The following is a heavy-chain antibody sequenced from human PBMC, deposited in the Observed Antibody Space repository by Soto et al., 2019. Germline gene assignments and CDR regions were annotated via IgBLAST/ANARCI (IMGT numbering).Heavy chain of an antibody. CDR2: IYWNDDK. J-gene: IGHJ5*02. V-gene: IGHV2-5*01. Sequence: QITLKESGPTLVKPTQTLTLTCTFSGFSLSTSGVGVGWIRQPPGKALEWLALIYWNDDKRYSPSLKSRLTITKDTSKTQVVLTMTNMDPVDTATYYCAHSPTIWSGYYTGQGLFDPWGQGTLVTVSS. CDR1: GFSLSTSGVG. CDR3: AHSPTIWSGYYTGQGLFDP. D-gene: IGHD3-3*01.